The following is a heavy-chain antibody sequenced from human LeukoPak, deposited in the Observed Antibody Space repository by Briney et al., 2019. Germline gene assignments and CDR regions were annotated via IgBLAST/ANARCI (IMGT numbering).Heavy chain of an antibody. CDR1: GFTFTNYG. J-gene: IGHJ4*02. CDR3: ARGKYYFDY. CDR2: ISGGGGST. V-gene: IGHV3-23*01. Sequence: PGGSLRLSCAASGFTFTNYGMTWVRQAPGKGLEWVSAISGGGGSTYYADSVKGRFTISRDNSKNTLYLQMNSLRAEDTAVYYCARGKYYFDYWGQGTLVTVSS.